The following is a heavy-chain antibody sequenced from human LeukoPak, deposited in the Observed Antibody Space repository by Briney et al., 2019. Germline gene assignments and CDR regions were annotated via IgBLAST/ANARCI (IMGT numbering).Heavy chain of an antibody. Sequence: PGGSLRLSCAASGFTFSNYAMNWVRQAPGKGLEWVSAISGSGGSTYYADSVKGRFTISRDNSKNTLYLDMNSLRAGDTAVYYCAKYRNPDDFGDYVSFSPHAFDLWGQGTMVTVSS. J-gene: IGHJ3*01. CDR3: AKYRNPDDFGDYVSFSPHAFDL. CDR2: ISGSGGST. V-gene: IGHV3-23*01. CDR1: GFTFSNYA. D-gene: IGHD4-17*01.